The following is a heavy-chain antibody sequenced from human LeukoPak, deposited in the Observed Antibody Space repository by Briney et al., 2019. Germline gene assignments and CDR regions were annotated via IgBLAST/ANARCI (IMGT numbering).Heavy chain of an antibody. D-gene: IGHD3-22*01. V-gene: IGHV4-4*07. Sequence: SETLSLTCTVSGESIKSFYWSWIRQPAGKGLEWIGRIYTSGSTNYSPSLKSRVTMSVDTSKSQFSLKLSSVTAGDTAVYYCARRRYYSDGSGHYFFDYWGQGSLVTVSS. CDR1: GESIKSFY. J-gene: IGHJ4*02. CDR3: ARRRYYSDGSGHYFFDY. CDR2: IYTSGST.